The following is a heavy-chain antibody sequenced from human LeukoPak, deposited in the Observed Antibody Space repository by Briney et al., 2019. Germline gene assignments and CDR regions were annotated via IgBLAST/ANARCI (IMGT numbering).Heavy chain of an antibody. CDR3: ARARRGGPFDY. CDR1: GFTFSDYY. CDR2: VTSSGNTI. Sequence: GGSLRLSCAASGFTFSDYYMSWIRRAPGKGLEWVSYVTSSGNTIDYADSVKGRFIIPRDNAKNSLYLQMNSLTAEDTAVYYCARARRGGPFDYWGQGTLVTVSA. J-gene: IGHJ4*02. V-gene: IGHV3-11*01. D-gene: IGHD3-16*01.